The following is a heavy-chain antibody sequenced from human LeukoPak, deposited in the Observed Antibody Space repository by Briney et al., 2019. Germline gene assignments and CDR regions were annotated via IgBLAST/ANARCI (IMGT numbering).Heavy chain of an antibody. CDR3: ARRQPWKYYYYMDV. CDR1: GGSFSGYY. Sequence: PSETLSLTCAVYGGSFSGYYWSWIRQPPGKGLEWIGEINHSGSTNYNPSLKSRVTISVDTSKNQFSLKLSSVTAADTAVYYCARRQPWKYYYYMDVWGKGTTGTVSS. V-gene: IGHV4-34*01. D-gene: IGHD1-1*01. J-gene: IGHJ6*03. CDR2: INHSGST.